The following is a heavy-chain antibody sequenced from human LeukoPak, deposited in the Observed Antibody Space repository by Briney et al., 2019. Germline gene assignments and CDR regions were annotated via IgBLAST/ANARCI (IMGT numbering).Heavy chain of an antibody. CDR3: ARGDFWSGYSIDY. D-gene: IGHD3-3*01. CDR2: ISYDGSNK. V-gene: IGHV3-30-3*01. Sequence: GRSLRLSCAASGFTFSSYAMHWVRQAPGKGLEWVAVISYDGSNKYYADSVKGRFTISRDNSKNTLYLQMNSLRAEDTAVYYCARGDFWSGYSIDYWGQGTLVTVSS. CDR1: GFTFSSYA. J-gene: IGHJ4*02.